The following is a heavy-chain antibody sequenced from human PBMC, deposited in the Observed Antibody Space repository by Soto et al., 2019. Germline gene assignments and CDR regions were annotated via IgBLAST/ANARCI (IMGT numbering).Heavy chain of an antibody. CDR1: GGSVSSTSYY. V-gene: IGHV4-61*01. D-gene: IGHD1-26*01. CDR2: IHYSGST. CDR3: ARAWEHPDFDY. J-gene: IGHJ4*02. Sequence: PSETLSLTCTVSGGSVSSTSYYWTWIRQPPGKGLEWIGYIHYSGSTNYNPSLKSRVAMSVDTSKNHFSLKLSSVTAADTAVYYCARAWEHPDFDYWAKGALVTVSS.